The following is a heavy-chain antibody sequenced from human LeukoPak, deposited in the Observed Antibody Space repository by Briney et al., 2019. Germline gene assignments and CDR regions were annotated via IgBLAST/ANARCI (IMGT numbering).Heavy chain of an antibody. Sequence: SETLSLTCTVSGGSISSYYWSWIRQPPGKGLEWIGYIYYSGSTNYNPSLKSRVTISVDTSKNQFSLKLSSVTAADTAVYYCARGSDDSSGYYSGYYFDYWGQGTLVTVSS. D-gene: IGHD3-22*01. CDR1: GGSISSYY. J-gene: IGHJ4*02. V-gene: IGHV4-59*01. CDR3: ARGSDDSSGYYSGYYFDY. CDR2: IYYSGST.